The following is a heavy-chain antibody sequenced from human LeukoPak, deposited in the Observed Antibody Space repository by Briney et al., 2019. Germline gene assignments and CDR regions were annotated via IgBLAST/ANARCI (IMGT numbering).Heavy chain of an antibody. J-gene: IGHJ4*02. CDR1: GFTFSVSD. CDR2: IGVKTNSYAT. V-gene: IGHV3-73*01. Sequence: GGSLRLSCAASGFTFSVSDMHWVRQASGKGLEWVGRIGVKTNSYATAYAAALQGRFTISRDDSKNTAYLQMTSLTTEDTAVYYCTTYSSGHYWGQGTLVTVSS. CDR3: TTYSSGHY. D-gene: IGHD6-19*01.